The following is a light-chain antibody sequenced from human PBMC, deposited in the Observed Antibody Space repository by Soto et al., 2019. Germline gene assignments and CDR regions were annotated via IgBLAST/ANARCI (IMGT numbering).Light chain of an antibody. V-gene: IGKV1-5*01. Sequence: DIQMTQSPSTLSASVGDRVTITCRASQSISSWLAWYQQKPGKAPNLLIYDASTLESGVPSRFSGSGSGTEFTLTISRLQPDYFATYYCQQYNTYWTFGQGTKVEIK. J-gene: IGKJ1*01. CDR2: DAS. CDR1: QSISSW. CDR3: QQYNTYWT.